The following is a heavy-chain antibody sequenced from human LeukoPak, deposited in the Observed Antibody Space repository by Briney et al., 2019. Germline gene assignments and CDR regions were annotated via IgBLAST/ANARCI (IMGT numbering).Heavy chain of an antibody. CDR1: GISLSGYY. Sequence: KPSETLPLTCTVSGISLSGYYWSWIRQPPGKGLEWIGYIYYSGSTNYNPSLKSRVTISVDTSKNQFSLKLSSVTAADTAVYYCARGNGYNLYWGQGTLVTVSS. D-gene: IGHD5-24*01. V-gene: IGHV4-59*01. CDR2: IYYSGST. CDR3: ARGNGYNLY. J-gene: IGHJ4*02.